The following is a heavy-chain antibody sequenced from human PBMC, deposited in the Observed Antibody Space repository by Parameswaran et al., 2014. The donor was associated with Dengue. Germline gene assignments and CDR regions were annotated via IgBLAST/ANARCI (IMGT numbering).Heavy chain of an antibody. CDR2: IIPIFGTA. D-gene: IGHD3-9*01. Sequence: WVRQAPGQGLEWMGGIIPIFGTANYAQKFQGRVTITADESTSTAYMELSSLRSEDTAVYYCARERGLRYFDWSNGEYAFDIWGQGTMVTVSS. J-gene: IGHJ3*02. V-gene: IGHV1-69*01. CDR3: ARERGLRYFDWSNGEYAFDI.